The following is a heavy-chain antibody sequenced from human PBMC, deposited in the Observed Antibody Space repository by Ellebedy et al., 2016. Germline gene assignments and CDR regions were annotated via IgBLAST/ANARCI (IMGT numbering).Heavy chain of an antibody. CDR1: GFTFRNFF. D-gene: IGHD4-17*01. Sequence: GGSLRLXXVASGFTFRNFFMSWVRQAPGGGLEWISTISGDGDTTFSADSVKGRFTISRDNSRSTLYLQMDSLRAADTAVYYCYYGHYSGYWGQGTLVTVSS. CDR2: ISGDGDTT. V-gene: IGHV3-23*01. CDR3: YYGHYSGY. J-gene: IGHJ4*02.